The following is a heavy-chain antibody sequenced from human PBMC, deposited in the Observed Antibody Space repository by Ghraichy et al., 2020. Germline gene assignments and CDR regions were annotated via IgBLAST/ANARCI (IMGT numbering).Heavy chain of an antibody. CDR3: AKDPGQFRWLIVVYY. CDR2: ISGSGGST. V-gene: IGHV3-23*01. CDR1: GFTFSSYA. Sequence: GGSLRLSCAASGFTFSSYAMSWVRQAPGKGLEWVSAISGSGGSTYYADSVKGRFTISRDNSKNTLYLQMNSLRAEDTAVYYCAKDPGQFRWLIVVYYWGQGTLVTVSS. D-gene: IGHD3-22*01. J-gene: IGHJ4*02.